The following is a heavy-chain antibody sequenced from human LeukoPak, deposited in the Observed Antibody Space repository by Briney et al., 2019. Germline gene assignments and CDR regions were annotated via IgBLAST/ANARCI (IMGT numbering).Heavy chain of an antibody. V-gene: IGHV3-30*03. CDR2: ISYDGSSK. D-gene: IGHD6-19*01. Sequence: GRSLRLSCVASGLTYRHYAMHWVRQAPGKGLEWVAMISYDGSSKYYADSVKGRFTISRDNSKNTLDLQMNSLRPEDTAVYYCTESSGRPPYYGLDVWDQGTTVTVSS. CDR1: GLTYRHYA. J-gene: IGHJ6*02. CDR3: TESSGRPPYYGLDV.